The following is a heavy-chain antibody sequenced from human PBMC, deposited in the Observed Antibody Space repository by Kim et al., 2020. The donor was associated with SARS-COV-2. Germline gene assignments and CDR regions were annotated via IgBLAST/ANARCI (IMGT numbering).Heavy chain of an antibody. V-gene: IGHV4-61*07. J-gene: IGHJ4*02. Sequence: NPSLRSLVTIHDDKSKNRFSLELSSVTAADTAVYYCARLGVTAIRFYSFDYWGQGTLVTVSA. D-gene: IGHD2-21*02. CDR3: ARLGVTAIRFYSFDY.